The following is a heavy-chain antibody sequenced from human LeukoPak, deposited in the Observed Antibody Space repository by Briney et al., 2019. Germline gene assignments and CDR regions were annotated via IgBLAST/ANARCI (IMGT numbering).Heavy chain of an antibody. J-gene: IGHJ4*02. CDR2: IWSDGSNE. CDR3: ARGLMTPNTYCDL. D-gene: IGHD2-8*01. Sequence: GRSLRLSCAASGFTFSSYGMHWVRQAPGKGLEWVAVIWSDGSNEYYADSVKGRFTISRDNSENMLYLQMNSLRDEDTAVYYCARGLMTPNTYCDLWGQGTLVTVSS. CDR1: GFTFSSYG. V-gene: IGHV3-33*01.